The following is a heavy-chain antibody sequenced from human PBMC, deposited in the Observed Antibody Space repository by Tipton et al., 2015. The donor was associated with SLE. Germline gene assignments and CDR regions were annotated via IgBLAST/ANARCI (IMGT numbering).Heavy chain of an antibody. D-gene: IGHD2-15*01. CDR1: GFTFSSYS. J-gene: IGHJ6*02. CDR2: IGGSGRST. Sequence: SLRLSCAASGFTFSSYSMNWVRQAPGKGLEWVSAIGGSGRSTYYADSVKGRFTISRDNSKNTLYLQMNSLRSEDTAVYYCVRDVITGICSGDSCYSHYGMDVWGQGTTVTVSS. V-gene: IGHV3-23*01. CDR3: VRDVITGICSGDSCYSHYGMDV.